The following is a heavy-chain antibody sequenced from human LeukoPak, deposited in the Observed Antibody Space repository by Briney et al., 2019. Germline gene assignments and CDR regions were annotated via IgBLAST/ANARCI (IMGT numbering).Heavy chain of an antibody. CDR3: ARAASPGSEPFDY. CDR1: GFTFSSYA. Sequence: GRSLRLSCAASGFTFSSYAMHWVRQAPGKGLEGVAVISYDGSNKYYADSVKGRFTISRDNSKNTLYLQMNSLRAEDTAVYYCARAASPGSEPFDYWGQGTLVTVSS. CDR2: ISYDGSNK. D-gene: IGHD1-14*01. V-gene: IGHV3-30*01. J-gene: IGHJ4*02.